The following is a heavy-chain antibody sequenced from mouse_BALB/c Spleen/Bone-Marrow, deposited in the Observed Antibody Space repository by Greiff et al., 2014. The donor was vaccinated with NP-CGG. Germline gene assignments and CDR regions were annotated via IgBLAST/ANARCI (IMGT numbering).Heavy chain of an antibody. CDR3: ALANWDIGGPFAY. D-gene: IGHD4-1*01. Sequence: VQLQESGAELARPGASVKMSCKASGYTFTSYTMHWVKQRPGQGLEWIGYINPSSGYTNYNQKFKDKATLTADKSSSTAYMQLSSLTSGDSAVYYCALANWDIGGPFAYWGQGTLVTVSA. V-gene: IGHV1-4*01. CDR2: INPSSGYT. CDR1: GYTFTSYT. J-gene: IGHJ3*01.